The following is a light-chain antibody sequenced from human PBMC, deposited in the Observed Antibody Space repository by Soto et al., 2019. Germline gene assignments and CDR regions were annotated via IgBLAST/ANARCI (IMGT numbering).Light chain of an antibody. CDR2: EVN. V-gene: IGLV2-23*02. J-gene: IGLJ7*01. Sequence: QSVLTQPAPVSGSPGQSITFSCTGTSSDVGGYNVVSWYQQHPGRAPKLIISEVNKRPSGISDRFSGSKSGSTASLTISGLQAEDEADYYCSSYAGTTTHTVFGGGTQLTVL. CDR3: SSYAGTTTHTV. CDR1: SSDVGGYNV.